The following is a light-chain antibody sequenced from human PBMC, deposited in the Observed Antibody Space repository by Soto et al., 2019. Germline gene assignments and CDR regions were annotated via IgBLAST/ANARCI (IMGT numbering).Light chain of an antibody. CDR2: DVS. CDR3: RSYTSSSTVV. CDR1: SSDVGVYNY. Sequence: QSALTQPASVSGSPGQSITISCTGSSSDVGVYNYVSWYQQHPGKAPKLIIYDVSNRPSGVSQRFAGSKAGNTASLTISGLQAEDEADYYCRSYTSSSTVVFGGGTKLTVL. J-gene: IGLJ2*01. V-gene: IGLV2-14*01.